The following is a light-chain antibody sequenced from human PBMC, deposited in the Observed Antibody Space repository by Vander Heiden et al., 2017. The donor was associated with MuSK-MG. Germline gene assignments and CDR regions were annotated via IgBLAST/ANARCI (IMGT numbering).Light chain of an antibody. Sequence: QSALTQPASVSGSPGRSITISCTVTTSDVGYYNSVSWYQQHPGRAPKLMLYDVNKRPSGVSSRFSGSKSGNTASLTISGLQAEDEAEYYCSSYTTSSSVVFGGGTKLTVL. CDR3: SSYTTSSSVV. J-gene: IGLJ2*01. CDR2: DVN. CDR1: TSDVGYYNS. V-gene: IGLV2-14*03.